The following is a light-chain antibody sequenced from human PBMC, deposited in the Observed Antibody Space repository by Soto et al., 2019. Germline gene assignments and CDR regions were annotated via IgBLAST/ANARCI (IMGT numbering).Light chain of an antibody. CDR2: DAS. Sequence: DIQMTQSPSTLSASVGDRVIITCRASQSISSWLAWYQQKPGKAPKLLIYDASNLESGVPSRFSGSGSGTEFTLTISSVQPDDFATYYCQQSYSTPRTFGQGTKVDI. CDR1: QSISSW. V-gene: IGKV1-5*01. CDR3: QQSYSTPRT. J-gene: IGKJ1*01.